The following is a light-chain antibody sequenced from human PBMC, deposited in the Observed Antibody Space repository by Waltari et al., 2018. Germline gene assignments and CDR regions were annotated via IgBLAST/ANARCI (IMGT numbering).Light chain of an antibody. CDR3: QSYDTSLGVV. J-gene: IGLJ2*01. CDR1: WSNIGAGYD. V-gene: IGLV1-40*01. CDR2: GVN. Sequence: QSVLTPPPSVSGAPGQRVTISCTGSWSNIGAGYDVHWYQQLPGKAPTLLIYGVNTRPPGVPDRFFGSKSGSSASLAIPGLQPEDEADYYCQSYDTSLGVVFGGGTKVTVL.